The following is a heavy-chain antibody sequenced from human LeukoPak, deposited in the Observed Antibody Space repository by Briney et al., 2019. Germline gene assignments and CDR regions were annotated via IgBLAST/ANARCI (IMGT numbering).Heavy chain of an antibody. Sequence: GGSLRLSCAASRFTFSSYAVHWVRQAPGKGLEWVAVISYDGSKKFYADSVKGRFTISRDNSKNSLYLQMNSLRVEDTAVYYCARETTWTQLYYGMDVWGQGTTVTVSS. J-gene: IGHJ6*02. CDR2: ISYDGSKK. CDR3: ARETTWTQLYYGMDV. CDR1: RFTFSSYA. V-gene: IGHV3-30-3*01. D-gene: IGHD5-18*01.